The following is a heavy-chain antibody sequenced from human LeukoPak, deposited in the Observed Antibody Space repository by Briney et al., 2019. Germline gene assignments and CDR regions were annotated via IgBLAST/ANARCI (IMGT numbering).Heavy chain of an antibody. D-gene: IGHD3-10*01. CDR1: GFAFTSYV. CDR3: AKHRSGTYYEAFDY. V-gene: IGHV3-23*01. Sequence: QPGGSLRLSCAASGFAFTSYVMSWVRQAPGRGLEWVSGISLSGDETYYADSVKGRFTISRDNTKNTLYLQVNSLRAEDTAVYYCAKHRSGTYYEAFDYWGRGTLVTVSS. CDR2: ISLSGDET. J-gene: IGHJ4*02.